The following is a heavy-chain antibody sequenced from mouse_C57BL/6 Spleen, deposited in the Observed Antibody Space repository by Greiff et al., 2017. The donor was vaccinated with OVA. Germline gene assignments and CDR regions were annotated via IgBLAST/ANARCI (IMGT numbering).Heavy chain of an antibody. CDR3: ASRHATVVATDWYFDV. D-gene: IGHD1-1*01. V-gene: IGHV1-61*01. Sequence: VQLQQPGAELVRPGSSVTLSCKASGYTFTSYWLDWVKQRPGQGLEWIGNFNPSDSDNHYNQTFKDKATLTVDKSSSTAYMQLSSLTSDDAAVYYCASRHATVVATDWYFDVWGTGTTVTVSS. CDR1: GYTFTSYW. J-gene: IGHJ1*03. CDR2: FNPSDSDN.